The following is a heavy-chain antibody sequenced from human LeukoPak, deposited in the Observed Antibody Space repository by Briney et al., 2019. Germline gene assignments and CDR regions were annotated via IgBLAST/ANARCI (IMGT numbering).Heavy chain of an antibody. CDR1: KFTFSHFG. V-gene: IGHV3-33*06. J-gene: IGHJ4*02. CDR3: AKAAQRGFDYSNSLEN. D-gene: IGHD4-11*01. CDR2: IWNDGSNQ. Sequence: GGSLRVSCVASKFTFSHFGMHWVRQAPGKGLEWVAVIWNDGSNQYYADSVKGRFTVSRDNSQNTLYLQMNNLRPEDTAVYYCAKAAQRGFDYSNSLENWGQGTLVTVSS.